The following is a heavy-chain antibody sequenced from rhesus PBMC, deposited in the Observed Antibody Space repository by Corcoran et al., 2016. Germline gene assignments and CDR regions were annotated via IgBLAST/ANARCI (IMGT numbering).Heavy chain of an antibody. CDR3: TRALTGYFDS. CDR1: GYTFTSYY. Sequence: QVQLVQPGAEIKQPGASVKLSCKAPGYTFTSYYMHWVRQAPGQGLEWKRLSSPYNGNKGYAQNFPGRVTITAGTSTSTGYMELRGLRSEDTAVYYCTRALTGYFDSWGQGVLVTVSS. V-gene: IGHV1-180*01. D-gene: IGHD7-45*01. J-gene: IGHJ4*01. CDR2: SSPYNGNK.